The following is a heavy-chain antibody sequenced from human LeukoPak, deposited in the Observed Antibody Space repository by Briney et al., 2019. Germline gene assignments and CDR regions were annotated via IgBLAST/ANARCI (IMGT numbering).Heavy chain of an antibody. D-gene: IGHD5-18*01. CDR1: GYTFTTYA. J-gene: IGHJ6*02. CDR2: IIPILGIA. CDR3: ARDRDTGYYYGMDV. V-gene: IGHV1-69*04. Sequence: ASVKVSCKASGYTFTTYAISWVRQAPGQGLEWMGRIIPILGIANYAQKFQGRVTITADKSTSTAYMELSSLRSEDTAVYYCARDRDTGYYYGMDVWGQGTTVTVSS.